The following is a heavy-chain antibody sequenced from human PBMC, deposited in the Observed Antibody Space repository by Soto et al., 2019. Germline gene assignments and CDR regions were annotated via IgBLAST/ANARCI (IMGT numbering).Heavy chain of an antibody. J-gene: IGHJ6*02. CDR1: GFTFSRYG. D-gene: IGHD2-8*01. CDR2: IWYDGSNK. V-gene: IGHV3-33*01. Sequence: GGSLRLSCAASGFTFSRYGMHWVRQAPGKGLEWVAVIWYDGSNKYYADSVKGRFTISRDNSKNTLYLQMNSLRAEDTAVYYCARGRVCTNGVCYASYYYYGMDVWGQGTTVTVSS. CDR3: ARGRVCTNGVCYASYYYYGMDV.